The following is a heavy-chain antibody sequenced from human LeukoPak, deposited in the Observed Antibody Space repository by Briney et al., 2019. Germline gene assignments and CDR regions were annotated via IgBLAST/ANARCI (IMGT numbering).Heavy chain of an antibody. Sequence: SETLSLTCAVYGGSFSGYYWSWIRQPPGKGLEWIGEINHSGSTNYNPSLKSRVTISVDTSKNQFSLKLSSVTAADTAVYYCARDGLVRGLELYYYGMDVWGQGTTVTVSS. V-gene: IGHV4-34*01. CDR2: INHSGST. D-gene: IGHD3-10*01. J-gene: IGHJ6*02. CDR3: ARDGLVRGLELYYYGMDV. CDR1: GGSFSGYY.